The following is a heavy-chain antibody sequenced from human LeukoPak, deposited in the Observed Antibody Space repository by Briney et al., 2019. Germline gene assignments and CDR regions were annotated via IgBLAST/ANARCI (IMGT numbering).Heavy chain of an antibody. CDR2: ISSSSSYI. D-gene: IGHD3-22*01. CDR3: ARALYYYHSSGYSYYYYYYMDV. CDR1: GVTFSSYS. J-gene: IGHJ6*03. Sequence: GGSLRLSCAASGVTFSSYSMNWVRQAPGKGLEWVSSISSSSSYIYYADSVKGRFTISRDNAKNSLYLQMNSLRAEDTAVYYCARALYYYHSSGYSYYYYYYMDVWGKGTTVTISS. V-gene: IGHV3-21*01.